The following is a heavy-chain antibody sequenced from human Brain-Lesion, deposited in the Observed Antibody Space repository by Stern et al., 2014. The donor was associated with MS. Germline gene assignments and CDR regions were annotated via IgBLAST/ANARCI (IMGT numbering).Heavy chain of an antibody. CDR2: VYYTGST. Sequence: VQLVESGPGLVKPSETLSLTCTVSGGSITSSSYYWGWIRQPPGRGLEYIGTVYYTGSTFYDPSLKRRVTISVDTSKNPVALKRPSVTAADTAVYYCVRPDIMGTIWNWGQGTLVTVSS. CDR3: VRPDIMGTIWN. V-gene: IGHV4-39*01. J-gene: IGHJ4*02. D-gene: IGHD1-26*01. CDR1: GGSITSSSYY.